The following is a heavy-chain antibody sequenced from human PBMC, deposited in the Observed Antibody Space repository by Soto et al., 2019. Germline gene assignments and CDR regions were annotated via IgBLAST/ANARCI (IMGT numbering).Heavy chain of an antibody. CDR2: ISGSGGVT. Sequence: EVQLLESGGGLVQPGGSLRLSCAASGFSFSSYAMGWVRQAPGKGLDWVSAISGSGGVTHHADSVKGRFTVSRDDSKNTLYLQMNSLRAEDTAIYYCARVSGSMTIFGVLIPTHWYFDLWGRGTLVTVSS. J-gene: IGHJ2*01. D-gene: IGHD3-3*01. V-gene: IGHV3-23*01. CDR1: GFSFSSYA. CDR3: ARVSGSMTIFGVLIPTHWYFDL.